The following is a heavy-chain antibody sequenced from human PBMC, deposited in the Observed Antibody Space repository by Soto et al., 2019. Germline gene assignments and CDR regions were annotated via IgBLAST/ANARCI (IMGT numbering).Heavy chain of an antibody. Sequence: GGSLRLSCAASGFTFSASDMHWVRQATGKGLEWVAAIGTLHDTYYPDSVKGRFTISRENAKNSLYLQMNSLRAGDTAVYYCARQASYWHGGGGWFDPWGQGTLVTVSS. CDR3: ARQASYWHGGGGWFDP. J-gene: IGHJ5*02. CDR1: GFTFSASD. V-gene: IGHV3-13*01. D-gene: IGHD2-8*02. CDR2: IGTLHDT.